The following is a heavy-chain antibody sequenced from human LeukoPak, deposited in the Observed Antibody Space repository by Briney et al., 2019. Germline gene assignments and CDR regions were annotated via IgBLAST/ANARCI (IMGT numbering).Heavy chain of an antibody. CDR3: AELGITMIGGV. CDR1: RFTFDEYG. CDR2: INWNGRSI. J-gene: IGHJ6*04. Sequence: SGGSLRLSCAASRFTFDEYGMSWVRHTAGKGLEWVSGINWNGRSIGYADSVKGRFTVSRDNAKSSLYLQMNSLRAEDTAVYYCAELGITMIGGVWGKGTTVTISS. V-gene: IGHV3-20*04. D-gene: IGHD3-10*02.